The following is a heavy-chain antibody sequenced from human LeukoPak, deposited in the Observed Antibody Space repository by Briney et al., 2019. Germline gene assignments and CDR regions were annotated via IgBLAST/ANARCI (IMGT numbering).Heavy chain of an antibody. J-gene: IGHJ4*02. CDR3: AKHQQVSRTYIDY. V-gene: IGHV3-23*01. Sequence: PGGSLRLSCAASGFTFSSSALSWVRQAPGKGLEWVSAISGYGGGIYYADSVRGRFTISRDKPKSTLYLQMNSLRAEDTAVYYCAKHQQVSRTYIDYWGQGTLVTVSS. CDR2: ISGYGGGI. D-gene: IGHD2-2*01. CDR1: GFTFSSSA.